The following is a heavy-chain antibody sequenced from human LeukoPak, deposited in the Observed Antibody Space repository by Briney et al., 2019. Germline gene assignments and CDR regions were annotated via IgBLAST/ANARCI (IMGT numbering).Heavy chain of an antibody. CDR3: ARVGLPTQWHSWFDP. V-gene: IGHV4-59*01. CDR2: IYYSGSI. CDR1: GGSISSYY. Sequence: SETLSLTCTVSGGSISSYYWSWIRQPPGKGLEWIGYIYYSGSINYNPSLKSRVTISVDTSKNQFSLKLSSVTAADTAVYYCARVGLPTQWHSWFDPWGQGTLVTVSS. J-gene: IGHJ5*02. D-gene: IGHD6-19*01.